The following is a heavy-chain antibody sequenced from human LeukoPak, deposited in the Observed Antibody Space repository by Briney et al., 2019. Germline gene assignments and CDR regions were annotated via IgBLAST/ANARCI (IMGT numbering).Heavy chain of an antibody. D-gene: IGHD2-2*02. CDR1: GFTFSDYY. Sequence: GGSLRLSCAASGFTFSDYYMSWIRQAPGKGLEWVSYISSSGSTIYYADSVKGRFTISRDNSKNTLYLQMNSLRAEDTAVYYCASSSGGYCSSTSCYNAYWGQGTLVTVSS. CDR2: ISSSGSTI. J-gene: IGHJ4*02. CDR3: ASSSGGYCSSTSCYNAY. V-gene: IGHV3-11*01.